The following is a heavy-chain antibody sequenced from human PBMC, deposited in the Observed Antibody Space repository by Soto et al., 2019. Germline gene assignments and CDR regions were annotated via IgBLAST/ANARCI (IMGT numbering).Heavy chain of an antibody. CDR2: VYPSDSDV. D-gene: IGHD7-27*01. CDR3: TKGATGPFDS. V-gene: IGHV5-51*01. Sequence: RASVKVSCKASGGGFSTYAITWVRQKRGKGLDWLGNVYPSDSDVRYSPAFEGQDTISAENLNKTGFLELLKLKASGTALSLCTKGATGPFDSWGQGTRVTVSS. J-gene: IGHJ4*02. CDR1: GGGFSTYA.